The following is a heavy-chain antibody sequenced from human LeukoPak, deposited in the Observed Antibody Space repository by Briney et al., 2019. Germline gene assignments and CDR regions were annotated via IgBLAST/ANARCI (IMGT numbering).Heavy chain of an antibody. D-gene: IGHD5-18*01. CDR3: ARGGYSYGYVWFDY. Sequence: SETLSLTCAVYGGSFSGYYWSWIRQPPGKGLEWIGEINHSGSTNYNPSLKSRVTISVDTSKNQFSLKLSAVTAADTAVYYCARGGYSYGYVWFDYWGQGTLVTVSS. CDR2: INHSGST. J-gene: IGHJ4*02. V-gene: IGHV4-34*01. CDR1: GGSFSGYY.